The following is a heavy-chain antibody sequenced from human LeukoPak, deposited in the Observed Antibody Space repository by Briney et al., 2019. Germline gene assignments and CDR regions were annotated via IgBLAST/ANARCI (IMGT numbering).Heavy chain of an antibody. CDR2: IYTSGST. CDR3: ASGPLLGATGPGKDY. J-gene: IGHJ4*02. V-gene: IGHV4-4*07. Sequence: SETLSLTCTVSGGSISSYYWSWIRQPAGKGLEWIGRIYTSGSTNYNPSLKSRVTISVDTSKNQFSLKLSSVTAADTAVYYCASGPLLGATGPGKDYWGQGTLVTVSS. CDR1: GGSISSYY. D-gene: IGHD1-26*01.